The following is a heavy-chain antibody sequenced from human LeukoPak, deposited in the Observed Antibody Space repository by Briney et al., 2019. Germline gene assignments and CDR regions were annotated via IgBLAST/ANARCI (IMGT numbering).Heavy chain of an antibody. CDR2: IIPIFGPA. D-gene: IGHD3-10*02. J-gene: IGHJ5*02. Sequence: SVKVSCKASGGTFSSYAIGWVRQAPGQGLEWMGGIIPIFGPANYAQKFQDRVTITADEFTNTAYMELSSLKSEDTAVYYCATDLSSGSYNWFDPWGQGTLVTVSS. CDR1: GGTFSSYA. V-gene: IGHV1-69*13. CDR3: ATDLSSGSYNWFDP.